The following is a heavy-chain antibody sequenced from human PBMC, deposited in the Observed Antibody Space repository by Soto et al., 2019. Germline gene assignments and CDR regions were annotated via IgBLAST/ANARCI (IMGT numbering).Heavy chain of an antibody. V-gene: IGHV3-48*02. CDR2: ISSSGSTI. J-gene: IGHJ4*02. CDR1: GFIFSSHS. Sequence: HPGGSLRLSCAASGFIFSSHSMKWVRQAPGKGLEWVSYISSSGSTIYYADSVKGRFTISRDNAKNSLYLQMNSLRDDDTAVYYCARGRGYCGGTNCYLDYWGQGALVTVSS. D-gene: IGHD2-21*01. CDR3: ARGRGYCGGTNCYLDY.